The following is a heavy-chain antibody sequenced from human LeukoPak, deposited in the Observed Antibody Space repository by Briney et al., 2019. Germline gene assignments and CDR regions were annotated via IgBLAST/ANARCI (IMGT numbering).Heavy chain of an antibody. V-gene: IGHV4-34*01. CDR2: INHSGST. CDR1: GGSFSGYY. J-gene: IGHJ4*02. Sequence: SETLSLTCAVYGGSFSGYYWSWIRQPPGKGLEWIGEINHSGSTNYNPSLKSRVTISVDMSKNQFSLKLSSVTAADTAVYYCARQSQWLVRPGFDFWGQGTLVTVSS. D-gene: IGHD6-19*01. CDR3: ARQSQWLVRPGFDF.